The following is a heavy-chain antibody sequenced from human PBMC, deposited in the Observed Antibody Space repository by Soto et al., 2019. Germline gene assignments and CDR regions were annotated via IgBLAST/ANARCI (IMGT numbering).Heavy chain of an antibody. J-gene: IGHJ6*02. CDR2: IRSKAYGGTT. CDR1: GFTFGDYA. V-gene: IGHV3-49*04. Sequence: PGGSLRLSCTASGFTFGDYAMSWVRQAPGKGLEWVGFIRSKAYGGTTEYAASVKGRFTISRDDSKSIAYLQMNSLKTEDTAVYYCTREKLVTIFGVQIFPVWGPGTTLTVSS. D-gene: IGHD3-3*01. CDR3: TREKLVTIFGVQIFPV.